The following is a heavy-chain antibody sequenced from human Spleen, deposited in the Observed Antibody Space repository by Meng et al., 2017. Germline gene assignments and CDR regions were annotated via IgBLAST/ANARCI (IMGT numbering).Heavy chain of an antibody. CDR2: ISYSGST. Sequence: SETLSLTCTVSGGSISSYYWSWIRQPPGKGLEWIGYISYSGSTNYNPSLKSRVTITVDTSKNQFSLKLSSVTAADTAVYYCARDLLPPPTIGAQGMDVWGQGTTV. CDR3: ARDLLPPPTIGAQGMDV. V-gene: IGHV4-59*01. CDR1: GGSISSYY. D-gene: IGHD6-13*01. J-gene: IGHJ6*01.